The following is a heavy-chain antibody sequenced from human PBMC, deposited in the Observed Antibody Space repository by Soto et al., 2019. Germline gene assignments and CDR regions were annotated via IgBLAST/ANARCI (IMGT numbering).Heavy chain of an antibody. V-gene: IGHV3-15*01. J-gene: IGHJ4*02. CDR3: TTGRYYDILTGYHNVAY. CDR2: IKSKTDGGTA. D-gene: IGHD3-9*01. CDR1: GLSLSHPW. Sequence: GFLRLSCVASGLSLSHPWMSWVRQAAGKGLEWVGRIKSKTDGGTADYAAPVKGRATISRDDSKNTVYLKTNSLKTEDTAVYYCTTGRYYDILTGYHNVAYWGQGALVTVSS.